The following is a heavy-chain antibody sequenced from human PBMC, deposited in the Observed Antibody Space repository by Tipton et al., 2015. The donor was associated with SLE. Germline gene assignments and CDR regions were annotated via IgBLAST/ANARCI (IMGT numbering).Heavy chain of an antibody. J-gene: IGHJ5*02. CDR2: ISGSGGST. Sequence: SLRLSCAASGFTFANDGMSWVRQAPGKGLEWVSGISGSGGSTYYADSVKGRFTISRDNSKNTLYLQMNNLRADDTAVYYCARDQAGGNNWFDPWGQGVPVTVSP. CDR1: GFTFANDG. V-gene: IGHV3-23*01. D-gene: IGHD2-15*01. CDR3: ARDQAGGNNWFDP.